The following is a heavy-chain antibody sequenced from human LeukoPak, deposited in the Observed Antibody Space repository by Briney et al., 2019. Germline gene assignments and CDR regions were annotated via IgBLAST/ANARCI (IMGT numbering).Heavy chain of an antibody. J-gene: IGHJ6*04. Sequence: GVSLRLSCVSSGFAIGTAWMSWVRQAPGKGLEWLGHIKSEGEGATTDYAAPAKGRFAISRDDSKNMIYLQMSSLKIDDTAIYYCIAHFPYFYGFDVWGKGTTVTVSS. CDR1: GFAIGTAW. CDR3: IAHFPYFYGFDV. D-gene: IGHD3-3*02. V-gene: IGHV3-15*01. CDR2: IKSEGEGATT.